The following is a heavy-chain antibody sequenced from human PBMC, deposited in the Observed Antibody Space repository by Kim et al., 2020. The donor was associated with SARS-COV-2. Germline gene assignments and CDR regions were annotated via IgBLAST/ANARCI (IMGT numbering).Heavy chain of an antibody. CDR1: GFTFRNYA. V-gene: IGHV3-33*06. CDR2: IWNDGNNQ. CDR3: AKQFRTTRITSAGPFDF. D-gene: IGHD6-13*01. J-gene: IGHJ4*02. Sequence: GGSLRLSCSASGFTFRNYAMHWVRQAPGKGLEWVAVIWNDGNNQFYADFVKGRFTISRDNSQNTLYLQMNSLRVEDTATYHCAKQFRTTRITSAGPFDFWGQGALVAVSS.